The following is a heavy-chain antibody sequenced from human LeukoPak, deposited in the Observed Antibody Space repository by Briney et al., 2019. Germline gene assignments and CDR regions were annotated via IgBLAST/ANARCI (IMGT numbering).Heavy chain of an antibody. V-gene: IGHV1-18*01. Sequence: ASVKVSCKASGYTFTSYGISWVRQAPGQGLEWIGWISAYNGNTNYAQKLQGRVTMTTDTSTSTAYMELRSLRSDDTAVYYCARDTMVRGVIIPHFDYWGQGTLVTVSS. J-gene: IGHJ4*02. CDR3: ARDTMVRGVIIPHFDY. CDR2: ISAYNGNT. CDR1: GYTFTSYG. D-gene: IGHD3-10*01.